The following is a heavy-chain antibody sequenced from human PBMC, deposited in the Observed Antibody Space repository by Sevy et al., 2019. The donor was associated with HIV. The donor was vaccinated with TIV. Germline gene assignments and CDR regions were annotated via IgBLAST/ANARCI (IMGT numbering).Heavy chain of an antibody. Sequence: SQILSLTCAISGDSVSSKSAARNWIRQSPSRGLEWLGRTYYRSKWFSDYAVSVRSRITINPDTSENHFSLQLNSVTPEDTAVYYCTRAAAGGGWFDPWGQGTLVTVSS. CDR3: TRAAAGGGWFDP. D-gene: IGHD6-13*01. CDR2: TYYRSKWFS. J-gene: IGHJ5*02. V-gene: IGHV6-1*01. CDR1: GDSVSSKSAA.